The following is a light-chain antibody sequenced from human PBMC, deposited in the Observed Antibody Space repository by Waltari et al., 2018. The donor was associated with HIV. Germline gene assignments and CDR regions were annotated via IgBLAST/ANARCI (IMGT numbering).Light chain of an antibody. J-gene: IGLJ2*01. Sequence: QSVLTQPPSVSAAPGQKATIPSPGGSSHVGASYVSWYQQLPGTAPKFLIYDDDKRPSGIPDRFSGSKSGTSATLGITGLQTGDEADYYCGTWDNRLTTVVFGGGTKLTVL. CDR1: SSHVGASY. CDR2: DDD. CDR3: GTWDNRLTTVV. V-gene: IGLV1-51*01.